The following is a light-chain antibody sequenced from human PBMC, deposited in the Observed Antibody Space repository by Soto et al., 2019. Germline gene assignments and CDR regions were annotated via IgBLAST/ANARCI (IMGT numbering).Light chain of an antibody. Sequence: QSVLTQPASVSGSPGQSITISCTGTSTDVGSYNLVSWYQQHPGKAPKVMIYDVSERPSGVSNRFSGSKSGNTASLTISGLQADDEADYYCCSRAGLSPLGVFGGGTQLTVL. CDR1: STDVGSYNL. J-gene: IGLJ3*02. V-gene: IGLV2-23*02. CDR3: CSRAGLSPLGV. CDR2: DVS.